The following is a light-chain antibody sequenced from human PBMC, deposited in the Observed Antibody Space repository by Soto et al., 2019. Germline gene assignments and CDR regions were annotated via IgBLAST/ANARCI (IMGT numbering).Light chain of an antibody. CDR1: QGISNY. J-gene: IGKJ3*01. CDR2: AAS. Sequence: DIQMTQSPSSLSASVGDRVTITCRASQGISNYLAWYQQRPGKVPKLLIYAASTLQSGVPSRFSGSGSGTDFPLTISSLQPEDVATYYCQKYISVLFTFGPGTKVDIK. V-gene: IGKV1-27*01. CDR3: QKYISVLFT.